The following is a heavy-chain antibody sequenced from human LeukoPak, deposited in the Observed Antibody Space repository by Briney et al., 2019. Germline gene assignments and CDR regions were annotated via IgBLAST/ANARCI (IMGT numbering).Heavy chain of an antibody. Sequence: GGSLRLSCAASGFTFSSFAINWVRQAPGKGLEWVSVITGSGSGADYADSVKGRFTISRDNSQNTVHLQMNSLRAEDTAVYYCAKVDSSGFPIYWGQGTLVTVSS. J-gene: IGHJ4*02. D-gene: IGHD3-22*01. CDR2: ITGSGSGA. CDR3: AKVDSSGFPIY. V-gene: IGHV3-23*01. CDR1: GFTFSSFA.